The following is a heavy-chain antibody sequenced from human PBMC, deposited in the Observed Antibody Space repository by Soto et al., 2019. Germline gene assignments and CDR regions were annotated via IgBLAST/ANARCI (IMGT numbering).Heavy chain of an antibody. Sequence: SETLSLTCAAYGGSFSGYYWSWIRQQPGKGLEWIGEINHSGSTNYNPSLKSRVIISVDTSKNQFSLKLSSVTAADTAVYYCAGGLTFGGVIVIPHWGQGTLVTVSS. CDR3: AGGLTFGGVIVIPH. D-gene: IGHD3-16*02. CDR2: INHSGST. CDR1: GGSFSGYY. V-gene: IGHV4-34*01. J-gene: IGHJ4*02.